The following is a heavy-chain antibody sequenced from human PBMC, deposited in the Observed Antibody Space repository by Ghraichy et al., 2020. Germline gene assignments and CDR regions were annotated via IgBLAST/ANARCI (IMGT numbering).Heavy chain of an antibody. Sequence: SETLSLTCAVSGYSISSGYYWGWIRQPPGKGLECIWSIYHSGSTYYIPSLKSRVTISVDTYKNQFSLKLSSVAAADTAVYYCAREEGSGWYSDYWGQGTLVTVSS. CDR3: AREEGSGWYSDY. V-gene: IGHV4-38-2*01. D-gene: IGHD6-19*01. CDR1: GYSISSGYY. CDR2: IYHSGST. J-gene: IGHJ4*02.